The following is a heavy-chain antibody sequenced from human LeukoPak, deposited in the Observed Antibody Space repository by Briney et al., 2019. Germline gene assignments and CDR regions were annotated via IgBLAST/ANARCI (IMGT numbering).Heavy chain of an antibody. CDR2: ISGSGTNT. CDR1: GFTFSSYA. CDR3: ARDLAVGATL. Sequence: PGGSLRLSCAASGFTFSSYAMSWVRQAPGKGLEWVSAISGSGTNTDYADSVKGRFTISRDNAKNTLYLQMNSLRAEDTAVYYCARDLAVGATLWGQGTLVTVSS. V-gene: IGHV3-23*01. J-gene: IGHJ4*02. D-gene: IGHD1-26*01.